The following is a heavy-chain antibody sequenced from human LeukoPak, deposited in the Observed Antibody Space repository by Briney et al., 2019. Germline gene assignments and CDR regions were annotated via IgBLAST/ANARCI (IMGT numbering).Heavy chain of an antibody. CDR1: GFTFSSYG. Sequence: GGSLRLSCAASGFTFSSYGMHWVRQAPGKGLEWVAFIRYDGSNKYYADSVKGRFTISRDNSKNTLYLQMNSLRAEDTAVYYCAKGLVWSGYPRRMDVWGRGTTVTVSS. CDR3: AKGLVWSGYPRRMDV. V-gene: IGHV3-30*02. CDR2: IRYDGSNK. J-gene: IGHJ6*03. D-gene: IGHD3-3*01.